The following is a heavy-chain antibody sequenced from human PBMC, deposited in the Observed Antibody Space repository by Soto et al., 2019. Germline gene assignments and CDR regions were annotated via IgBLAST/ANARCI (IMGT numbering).Heavy chain of an antibody. D-gene: IGHD3-3*02. V-gene: IGHV4-39*01. CDR2: IYYSGST. Sequence: SESMSLTCTVCGGSMSSSSYYGAWIRQPPGKGLEWIGSIYYSGSTYYNPSLKSRVTISVDTSKNQFSLKLSSVTAAYTAVYYCASLGNFAVVITWGQGTLVTVSS. J-gene: IGHJ4*02. CDR1: GGSMSSSSYY. CDR3: ASLGNFAVVIT.